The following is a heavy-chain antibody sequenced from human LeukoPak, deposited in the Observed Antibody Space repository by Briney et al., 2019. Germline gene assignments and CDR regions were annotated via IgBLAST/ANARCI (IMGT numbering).Heavy chain of an antibody. Sequence: SGGSLRLSCAASGFTFSSYAMSWVRQAPGKGLEWVSAISGSGGSTYYADSVKGRFTISRDNSKNTLYLQMSSLRAEDTAVYYCAKVIDCSSTSCFYFDYWGQGTLVTVSS. CDR1: GFTFSSYA. D-gene: IGHD2-2*01. CDR2: ISGSGGST. V-gene: IGHV3-23*01. CDR3: AKVIDCSSTSCFYFDY. J-gene: IGHJ4*02.